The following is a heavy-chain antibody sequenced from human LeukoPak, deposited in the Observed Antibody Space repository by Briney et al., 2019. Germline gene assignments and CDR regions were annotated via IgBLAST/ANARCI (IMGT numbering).Heavy chain of an antibody. CDR1: GGSISSYY. J-gene: IGHJ6*03. V-gene: IGHV4-39*07. CDR2: IYYSGST. CDR3: ARGITIFGVVHYMDV. D-gene: IGHD3-3*01. Sequence: PSETLSLTCTVSGGSISSYYWGWIRQPPGKGLEWIGSIYYSGSTYYNPSLKSRVTISVDTSKNQFSLKLSSVTAADTAVYYCARGITIFGVVHYMDVWGKGTTVTVSS.